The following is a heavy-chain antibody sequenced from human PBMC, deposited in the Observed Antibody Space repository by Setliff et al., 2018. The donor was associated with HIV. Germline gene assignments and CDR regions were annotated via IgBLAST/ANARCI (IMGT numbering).Heavy chain of an antibody. D-gene: IGHD2-21*02. J-gene: IGHJ6*03. CDR1: GFTFSRYW. CDR2: IKEDGSVT. V-gene: IGHV3-7*03. Sequence: GGSLRLSCVASGFTFSRYWMSWVRQAPGKGLEFVANIKEDGSVTNYVDSVKGRFTISRDNAKNSLYLQMNSLRAEDTAVYSCARVTSEYIYGDNNYYMDVWGKGTMVTVSS. CDR3: ARVTSEYIYGDNNYYMDV.